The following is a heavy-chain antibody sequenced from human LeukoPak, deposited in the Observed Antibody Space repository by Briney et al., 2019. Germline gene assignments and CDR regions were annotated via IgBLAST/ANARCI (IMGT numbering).Heavy chain of an antibody. V-gene: IGHV3-23*01. Sequence: GGSLRLSCAASGFTFSNYAMSWVRQAPGKGLEWVSAISGSGGSTYYADSVKGRFTISRDNSKNTLYLQMNSLRAENTAVYYCAKGPYYYDSSGYSTSLLYYFDYWGQGTLVTVSS. CDR3: AKGPYYYDSSGYSTSLLYYFDY. CDR1: GFTFSNYA. D-gene: IGHD3-22*01. J-gene: IGHJ4*02. CDR2: ISGSGGST.